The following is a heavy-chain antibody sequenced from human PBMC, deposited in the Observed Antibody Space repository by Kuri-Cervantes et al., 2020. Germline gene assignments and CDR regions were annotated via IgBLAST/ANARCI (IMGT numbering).Heavy chain of an antibody. V-gene: IGHV4-59*01. CDR1: GGSISNYY. Sequence: SETLSLTCTVSGGSISNYYWSWIRQPPGKGLEWIGYIYYSGSTNYNPSLKSRVTISVDTSKNQFSLKLTSVTAADTAVYYCARGYSYGWRWFDPWGQGTLVTVSS. D-gene: IGHD5-18*01. CDR3: ARGYSYGWRWFDP. CDR2: IYYSGST. J-gene: IGHJ5*02.